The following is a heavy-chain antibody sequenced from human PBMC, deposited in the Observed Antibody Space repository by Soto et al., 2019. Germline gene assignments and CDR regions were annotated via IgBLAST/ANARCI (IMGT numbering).Heavy chain of an antibody. CDR2: SRPKYNRYTT. D-gene: IGHD6-19*01. CDR3: TRSSNSGSYYYTDV. Sequence: EVQLVESGGYLVQPGGSLRLSCRASGFIFSDYHMYWVRQAPGKGLEWIGRSRPKYNRYTTEYAASVKGRFTISREESENSVSLKRNSLQTEDTAVYYCTRSSNSGSYYYTDVWGKGTAVTVSS. CDR1: GFIFSDYH. V-gene: IGHV3-72*01. J-gene: IGHJ6*03.